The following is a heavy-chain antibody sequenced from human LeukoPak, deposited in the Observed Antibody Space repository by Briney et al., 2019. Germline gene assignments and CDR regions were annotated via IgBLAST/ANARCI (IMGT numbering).Heavy chain of an antibody. CDR3: AKVLRVAAAGLGFDY. CDR2: ISGSGGST. CDR1: GFTFSSYE. J-gene: IGHJ4*02. Sequence: PGGSLRLSCAASGFTFSSYEMNWGRQAPGKGLEWVSAISGSGGSTYYADSVKGRFTISRDNSKNTLYLQMNSLRAEDTAVYYCAKVLRVAAAGLGFDYWGQGTLVTVSS. D-gene: IGHD6-13*01. V-gene: IGHV3-23*01.